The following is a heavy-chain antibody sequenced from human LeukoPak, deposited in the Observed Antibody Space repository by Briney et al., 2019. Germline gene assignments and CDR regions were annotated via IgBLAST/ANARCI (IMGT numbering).Heavy chain of an antibody. CDR2: IYYSGST. Sequence: PSQTLSLTCTVSGGSISSGGYYWSWIRQHPGKGLEWIGYIYYSGSTYCNPSLKSRVTISVDTSKNQFSLKLSSVTAADTAVYYCARVSSSWPLDAFDIWGQGTMVTVSS. CDR3: ARVSSSWPLDAFDI. V-gene: IGHV4-31*03. CDR1: GGSISSGGYY. J-gene: IGHJ3*02. D-gene: IGHD6-13*01.